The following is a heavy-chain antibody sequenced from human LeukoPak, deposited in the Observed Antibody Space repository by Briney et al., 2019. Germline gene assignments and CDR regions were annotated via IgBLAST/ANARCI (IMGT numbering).Heavy chain of an antibody. CDR2: ISGSGGGT. CDR3: AKTPRPDYFDY. Sequence: HAGGSLRLSCAASGFTFSSYAMSWVRQAPGKGLEWVSAISGSGGGTYYADSVKGRFTISRDNSKNTLYLQMNSLRAEDTAVYYCAKTPRPDYFDYWGQGTLVTVSS. J-gene: IGHJ4*02. V-gene: IGHV3-23*01. CDR1: GFTFSSYA. D-gene: IGHD2-15*01.